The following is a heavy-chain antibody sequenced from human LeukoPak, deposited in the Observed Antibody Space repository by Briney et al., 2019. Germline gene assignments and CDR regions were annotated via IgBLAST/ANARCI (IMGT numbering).Heavy chain of an antibody. V-gene: IGHV3-21*01. D-gene: IGHD6-13*01. CDR1: GFTFSNAW. CDR3: ARDMVAAAAYYYYGMDV. J-gene: IGHJ6*02. Sequence: GGSLTLSCTASGFTFSNAWMNWVRQAPGKGLEWVSSISSSSSYIYYADSVKGRFTISRDNAKNSLYLQMNSLRAEDTAVYYCARDMVAAAAYYYYGMDVWGQGTTVTVSS. CDR2: ISSSSSYI.